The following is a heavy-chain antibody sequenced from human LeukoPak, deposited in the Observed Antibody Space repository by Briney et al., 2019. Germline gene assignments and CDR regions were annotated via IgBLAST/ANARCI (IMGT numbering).Heavy chain of an antibody. CDR3: ARDRSAYSSSWPLFDY. CDR1: GYTFTSYG. CDR2: ISAYNGNT. J-gene: IGHJ4*02. V-gene: IGHV1-18*04. D-gene: IGHD6-13*01. Sequence: ASVKVSCKASGYTFTSYGISWVRQAPGQGLGWMGWISAYNGNTNYAQKLQGRVTTTTDTSTSTAYMELRSLRSDDTAVYYCARDRSAYSSSWPLFDYWGQGTLVTVSS.